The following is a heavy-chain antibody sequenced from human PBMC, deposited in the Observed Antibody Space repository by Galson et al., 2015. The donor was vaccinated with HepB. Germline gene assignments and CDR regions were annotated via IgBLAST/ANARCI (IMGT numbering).Heavy chain of an antibody. V-gene: IGHV3-53*01. Sequence: SLRLSCAISGFAVNSTHINWVRQAPGKALEWVSVTFSDGRTFYAHSVQGRFSVFRDNFENTLDLQMDSLRVEDTAIYYCARNTWLHPWGQGTLVTVSS. CDR1: GFAVNSTH. D-gene: IGHD2/OR15-2a*01. CDR2: TFSDGRT. J-gene: IGHJ5*02. CDR3: ARNTWLHP.